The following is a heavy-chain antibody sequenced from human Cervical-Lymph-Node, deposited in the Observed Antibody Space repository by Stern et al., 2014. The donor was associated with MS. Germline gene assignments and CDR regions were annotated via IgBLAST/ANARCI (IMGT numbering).Heavy chain of an antibody. CDR2: LIPLVGVA. D-gene: IGHD4-17*01. Sequence: VQLVESGAEVKKTGSSVNVSCKASGGTFRGYGITWVRQAPGQGLEWMGRLIPLVGVARYSPRFQGRVTITADKSMTTGYMELSSLTSDDTAVSYCARGDYGDYNWFDPWGLGTLVTVSS. CDR1: GGTFRGYG. J-gene: IGHJ5*02. V-gene: IGHV1-69*04. CDR3: ARGDYGDYNWFDP.